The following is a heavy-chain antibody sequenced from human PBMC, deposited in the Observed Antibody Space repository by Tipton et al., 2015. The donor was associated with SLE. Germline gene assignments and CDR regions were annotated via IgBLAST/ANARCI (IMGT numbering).Heavy chain of an antibody. Sequence: LRLSCAVYGGSFSGYYWSWIRQPPGKGLEWIGEINHSGSTNYNPSLKSRVTISVDTSKNQFSLKLSSVTAADTAVYYCARRGDYSSSWYVAYYYYMDVWGKGTTVTVSS. J-gene: IGHJ6*03. CDR3: ARRGDYSSSWYVAYYYYMDV. D-gene: IGHD6-13*01. CDR1: GGSFSGYY. CDR2: INHSGST. V-gene: IGHV4-34*01.